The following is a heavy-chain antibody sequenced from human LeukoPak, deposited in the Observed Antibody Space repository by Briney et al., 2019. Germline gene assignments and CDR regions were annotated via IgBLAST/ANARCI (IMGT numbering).Heavy chain of an antibody. J-gene: IGHJ4*02. CDR3: ARDRSGGYVSYFDS. CDR2: ISSSSSTI. CDR1: GFTFSTYT. V-gene: IGHV3-48*02. D-gene: IGHD3-22*01. Sequence: GGSLRLSCAASGFTFSTYTMNWVRQAPEKGLEWVSYISSSSSTIYYADSVKGRFTISRDNAKSSLFLQMNSLRDEDTAVYFCARDRSGGYVSYFDSWGQGTLVTVSS.